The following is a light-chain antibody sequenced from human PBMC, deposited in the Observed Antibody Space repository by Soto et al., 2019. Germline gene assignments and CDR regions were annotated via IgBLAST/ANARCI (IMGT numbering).Light chain of an antibody. CDR3: QQYNSWDRS. CDR1: QSISTN. J-gene: IGKJ2*01. CDR2: GAA. Sequence: EIVMTQSPATLSLSPGERATLSCRASQSISTNLAWYQHIPGQAPRLLIYGAATRASGIPARLSGSGSGSGLSLTISSLQSEDFAVYYCQQYNSWDRSVGQGTKVDIK. V-gene: IGKV3-15*01.